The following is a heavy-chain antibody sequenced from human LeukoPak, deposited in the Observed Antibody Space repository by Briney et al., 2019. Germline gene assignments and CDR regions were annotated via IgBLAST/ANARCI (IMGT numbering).Heavy chain of an antibody. V-gene: IGHV4-39*01. CDR3: ARLVAARWDY. J-gene: IGHJ4*02. Sequence: PSETLSLTCTVSGGSISSSSYYWGWIRQPPGKGLEWIGSIYYSGSTYYNPSLKSRVTISVDTSKNQFSLKLSSVTAADTAVYYCARLVAARWDYWGQGTLVTVSS. CDR1: GGSISSSSYY. D-gene: IGHD6-6*01. CDR2: IYYSGST.